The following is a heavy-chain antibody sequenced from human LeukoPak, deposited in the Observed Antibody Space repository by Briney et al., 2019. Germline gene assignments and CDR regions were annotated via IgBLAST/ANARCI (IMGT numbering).Heavy chain of an antibody. Sequence: GGSLRLSCAASGFTFDDYAMHWVRQAPGKGLEWVSGISWNSGSIGYADSVKGRFTISRDNSKNTLYLQMNSLRAEDTAVYYCAKSAARLYGMDVWGQGTTVTVSS. J-gene: IGHJ6*02. CDR1: GFTFDDYA. CDR3: AKSAARLYGMDV. V-gene: IGHV3-9*01. CDR2: ISWNSGSI. D-gene: IGHD6-13*01.